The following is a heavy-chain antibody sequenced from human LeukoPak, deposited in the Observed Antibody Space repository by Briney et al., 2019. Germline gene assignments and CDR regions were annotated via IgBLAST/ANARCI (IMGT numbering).Heavy chain of an antibody. CDR3: ARVMYYDILTGYYYYYHYMDV. J-gene: IGHJ6*03. V-gene: IGHV1-8*01. D-gene: IGHD3-9*01. Sequence: ASVKVSCKASGYTFTSYDINWVRQATGQGLEWMGWMNPNSGNTGYAQKFQGRVTMTRNTSISTAYMELSSLRSEDTAVYYCARVMYYDILTGYYYYYHYMDVWGKGTTVTISS. CDR1: GYTFTSYD. CDR2: MNPNSGNT.